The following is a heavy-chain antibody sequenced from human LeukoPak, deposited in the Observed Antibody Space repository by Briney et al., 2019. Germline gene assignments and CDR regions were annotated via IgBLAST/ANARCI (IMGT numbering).Heavy chain of an antibody. Sequence: PSETLSLTCTVSGGSISSYYWSWIRQPPGKGLEWIGYIYYSGSTNYNPSLKSRVTISVDTSKNQFSLKLSSVTAADTAVYYCARAVHYGDYHFDYWGQGTLVTVSS. CDR3: ARAVHYGDYHFDY. D-gene: IGHD4-17*01. V-gene: IGHV4-59*01. CDR1: GGSISSYY. CDR2: IYYSGST. J-gene: IGHJ4*02.